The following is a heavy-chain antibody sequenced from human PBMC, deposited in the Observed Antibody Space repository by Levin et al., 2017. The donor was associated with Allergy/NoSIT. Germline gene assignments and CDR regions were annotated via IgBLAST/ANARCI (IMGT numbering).Heavy chain of an antibody. CDR1: GGSFSGYY. CDR2: INHSGST. D-gene: IGHD3-10*01. Sequence: SQTLSLTCAVYGGSFSGYYWSWIRQPPGKGLEWIGEINHSGSTNYNPSLKSRVTISVDTSKNQFSLKLSSVTAADTAVYYCARGAPYYYGSGSYYNVRRRPGCFDYWGQGTLVTVSS. CDR3: ARGAPYYYGSGSYYNVRRRPGCFDY. J-gene: IGHJ4*02. V-gene: IGHV4-34*01.